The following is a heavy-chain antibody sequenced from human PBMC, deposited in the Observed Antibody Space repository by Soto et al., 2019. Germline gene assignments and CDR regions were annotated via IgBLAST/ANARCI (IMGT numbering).Heavy chain of an antibody. D-gene: IGHD6-19*01. V-gene: IGHV1-2*04. J-gene: IGHJ4*02. Sequence: ASVKVSCKASGYTFTGFYMHWVRQVPGQGLEWMGWINPNRGGTNSTQKFQGWVTMTRDTSTSTAYMELSRLRSDDTAVYYCATSRASIAGAGETEYYFDYWGQGTRGTVSS. CDR2: INPNRGGT. CDR3: ATSRASIAGAGETEYYFDY. CDR1: GYTFTGFY.